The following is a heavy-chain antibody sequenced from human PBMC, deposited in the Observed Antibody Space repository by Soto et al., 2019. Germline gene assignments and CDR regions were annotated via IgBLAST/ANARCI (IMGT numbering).Heavy chain of an antibody. CDR3: ARGRYCSGGSCYSRPYNWFDP. CDR1: GYTFTSYG. Sequence: QVQLVQSGAEVKKPGASVKVSCKASGYTFTSYGISWVRQAPGQGLEWMGWISAYNGNTNYAQKLQGRVTMTTDTSTXTAXMXLRSLRSDDTAVYYCARGRYCSGGSCYSRPYNWFDPWGQGTLVTVSS. V-gene: IGHV1-18*01. D-gene: IGHD2-15*01. J-gene: IGHJ5*02. CDR2: ISAYNGNT.